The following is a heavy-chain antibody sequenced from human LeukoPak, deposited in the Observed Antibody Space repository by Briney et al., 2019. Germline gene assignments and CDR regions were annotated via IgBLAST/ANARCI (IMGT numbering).Heavy chain of an antibody. Sequence: GGSLRLSCAASGFTFDDYAMHWVRQAPGKGLEWVSGISWNSGSIGYADSVKGRFTISRDDAKNSLYLQMNSLRAEDTALYYCAKDGLSIVGATTEFDYWGQGTLVTVSS. J-gene: IGHJ4*02. V-gene: IGHV3-9*01. CDR2: ISWNSGSI. CDR1: GFTFDDYA. CDR3: AKDGLSIVGATTEFDY. D-gene: IGHD1-26*01.